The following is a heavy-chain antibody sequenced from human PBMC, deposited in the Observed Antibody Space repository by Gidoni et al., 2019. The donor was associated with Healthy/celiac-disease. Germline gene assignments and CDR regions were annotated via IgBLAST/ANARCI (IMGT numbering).Heavy chain of an antibody. CDR1: GYTFTRYY. J-gene: IGHJ5*02. CDR3: ARDRGDYGGNYVWFDP. Sequence: QVQLVQSGAEVKKPGASVKVSFKASGYTFTRYYLHWVRQAPGQGLEWMGIINPSGGSTSYAQKFQGRVTMTRDTSTSTVYMELSSLRSEDTAVYYCARDRGDYGGNYVWFDPWGQGTLVTVSS. CDR2: INPSGGST. V-gene: IGHV1-46*01. D-gene: IGHD4-17*01.